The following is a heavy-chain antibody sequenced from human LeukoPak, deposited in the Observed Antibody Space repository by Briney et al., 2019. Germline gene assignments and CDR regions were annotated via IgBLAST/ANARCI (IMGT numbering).Heavy chain of an antibody. V-gene: IGHV1-24*01. J-gene: IGHJ4*02. CDR2: FDPEDGET. D-gene: IGHD4-17*01. CDR1: GYTLTELS. CDR3: ATGVFGSVTTVYFDY. Sequence: ASVKVSCKVSGYTLTELSMHWVRQAPGKGLEWMGGFDPEDGETIYAQKFQGRVTMTEGTSTDTAYMELSSLRSEDTAVYYCATGVFGSVTTVYFDYWGQGTLVTVSS.